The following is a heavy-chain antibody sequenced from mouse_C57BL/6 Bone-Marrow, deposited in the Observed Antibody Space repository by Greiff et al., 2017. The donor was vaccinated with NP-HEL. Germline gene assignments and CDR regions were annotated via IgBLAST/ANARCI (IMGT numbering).Heavy chain of an antibody. J-gene: IGHJ2*01. CDR1: GYTFTSYW. V-gene: IGHV1-59*01. CDR3: ARGVVPFDY. D-gene: IGHD1-1*01. Sequence: QVQLQQPGAELVRPGTSVKLSCKASGYTFTSYWMHWVKQRPGQGLEWIGVIDPSDSYTNYNQKFKGKATLTVDTSSSTAYMQLGSLTSEDSAVYYCARGVVPFDYWGQGTTLTVSS. CDR2: IDPSDSYT.